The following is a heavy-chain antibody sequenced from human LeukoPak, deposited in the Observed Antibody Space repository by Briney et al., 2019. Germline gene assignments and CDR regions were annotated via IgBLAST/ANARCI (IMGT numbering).Heavy chain of an antibody. CDR2: IYTSGST. D-gene: IGHD4/OR15-4a*01. J-gene: IGHJ3*02. Sequence: SETLSLTCTVYGGSISSGSYYWSRMPQPAGKGLEWIGHIYTSGSTNSTPSIKSPVTISVDTCKNQFSLKLSSVAAADTAGYYCARPGGILRPGAKMGAFDIGGRGTMVTVTS. CDR3: ARPGGILRPGAKMGAFDI. CDR1: GGSISSGSYY. V-gene: IGHV4-61*09.